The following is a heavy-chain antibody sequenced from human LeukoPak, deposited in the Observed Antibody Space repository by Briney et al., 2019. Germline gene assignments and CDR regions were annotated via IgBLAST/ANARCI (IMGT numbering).Heavy chain of an antibody. D-gene: IGHD3-10*01. CDR1: THSVSTDYY. Sequence: SETLSLTCTVSTHSVSTDYYWGWIRQPPGKGLEWVGNIYHDGSTYYTSSLKSRVTISVDTSKNQFSLKLTSVTAADTAVYYCAREGLITIIRGLNFGYWGQGTLVSVSS. J-gene: IGHJ4*02. CDR2: IYHDGST. V-gene: IGHV4-38-2*02. CDR3: AREGLITIIRGLNFGY.